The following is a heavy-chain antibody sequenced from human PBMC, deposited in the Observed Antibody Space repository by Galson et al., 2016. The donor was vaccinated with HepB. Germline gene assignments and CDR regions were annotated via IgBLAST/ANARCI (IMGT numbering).Heavy chain of an antibody. Sequence: ETLSLTCAVSGASISTNHWWSWVRQPPGKRLEWIGEIYHSGGTNYNPSPKSRVIISVDNSKNHFSLMLTSVNDADTAVYYCARKDGSGSSMTWNWLVPWGQGILVTVSS. D-gene: IGHD3-10*01. V-gene: IGHV4-4*02. CDR1: GASISTNHW. CDR3: ARKDGSGSSMTWNWLVP. J-gene: IGHJ5*02. CDR2: IYHSGGT.